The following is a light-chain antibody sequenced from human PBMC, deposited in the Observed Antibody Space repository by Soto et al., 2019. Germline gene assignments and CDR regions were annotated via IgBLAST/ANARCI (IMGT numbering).Light chain of an antibody. CDR3: CSFAGTPYV. CDR1: SSDVGSYNS. V-gene: IGLV2-23*02. CDR2: EVN. J-gene: IGLJ1*01. Sequence: QSVLTQPASVSGSPGQSMTISCTGTSSDVGSYNSVSWYQQEPGRAPKLLIYEVNKRPSGVSNRFSGSQSGNTASLTISGLLAEDEADYYCCSFAGTPYVFGTGTKVTVL.